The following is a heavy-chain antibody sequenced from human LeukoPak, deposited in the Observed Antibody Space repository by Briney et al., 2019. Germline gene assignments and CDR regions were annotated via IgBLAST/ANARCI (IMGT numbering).Heavy chain of an antibody. CDR2: LSSSGSTI. D-gene: IGHD6-6*01. Sequence: GGALRISSAAAGFLFRYYYMCWVRQAPGTGLEWGLYLSSSGSTIYYADSVKGRFTISRDNAKNSLYLQMNSLRAEDTAVYYCASGLEYSSSFGAFDIWGQGTMVTVSS. CDR1: GFLFRYYY. J-gene: IGHJ3*02. CDR3: ASGLEYSSSFGAFDI. V-gene: IGHV3-11*04.